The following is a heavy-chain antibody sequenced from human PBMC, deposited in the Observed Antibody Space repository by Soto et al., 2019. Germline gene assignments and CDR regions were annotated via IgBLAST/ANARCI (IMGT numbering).Heavy chain of an antibody. CDR3: AREVNSSPARGPNWFDP. D-gene: IGHD6-13*01. J-gene: IGHJ5*02. CDR1: GDSINNSHW. V-gene: IGHV4-4*02. CDR2: PYHSGTT. Sequence: QVQLQESGPGLVQPSGTLSLTCAVSGDSINNSHWWSWVRQTPGKGLEWIWEPYHSGTTNYNPSLKTRVTISIDKSKNQFSLKMNSVTAADTAVYYCAREVNSSPARGPNWFDPWGQGTLVTVSS.